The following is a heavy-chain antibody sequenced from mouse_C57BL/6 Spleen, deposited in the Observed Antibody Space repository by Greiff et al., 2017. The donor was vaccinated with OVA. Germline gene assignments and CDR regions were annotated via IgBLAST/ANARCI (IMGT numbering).Heavy chain of an antibody. CDR2: IDPSDSYT. CDR1: GYTFTSYW. Sequence: QVQLQESGAELVQPGASVQLSCKASGYTFTSYWMQWVKQRPGQGLEWIGEIDPSDSYTNYNQKFKGKATLTVDTSSSTAYLQLSSLTSEDSAVYYCASRQATGFAYWGQGTLVTVSA. J-gene: IGHJ3*01. V-gene: IGHV1-50*01. CDR3: ASRQATGFAY. D-gene: IGHD3-2*02.